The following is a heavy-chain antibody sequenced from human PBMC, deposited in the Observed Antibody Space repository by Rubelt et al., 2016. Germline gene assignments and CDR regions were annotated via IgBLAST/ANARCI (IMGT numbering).Heavy chain of an antibody. D-gene: IGHD2-8*01. CDR2: VKHGEGT. J-gene: IGHJ6*03. CDR3: ARGLAAGCHMDV. V-gene: IGHV4-34*01. CDR1: GGSLSDYY. Sequence: QVQLQQWGAGLLKPSETLSLTCAVYGGSLSDYYWNWIRQSPGKGLAWIGDVKHGEGTNYNPSLKSRDTISVDISKKQFSVNRNAVTAADTAVYYCARGLAAGCHMDVWGKGTTVTVSS.